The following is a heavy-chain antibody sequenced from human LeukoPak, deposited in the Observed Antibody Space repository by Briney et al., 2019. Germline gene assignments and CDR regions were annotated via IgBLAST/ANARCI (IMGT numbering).Heavy chain of an antibody. Sequence: SETLSLTCAVSGYSITSGWYWSWIQQPPGKGLEWIGNVYHSGKTDYKSSLKGRLTISVDTPKNEFSLKVRSVTAADTAVYYCASQSPAHGYWGQGALVTVSS. CDR3: ASQSPAHGY. D-gene: IGHD2-2*01. V-gene: IGHV4-38-2*01. CDR1: GYSITSGWY. J-gene: IGHJ4*02. CDR2: VYHSGKT.